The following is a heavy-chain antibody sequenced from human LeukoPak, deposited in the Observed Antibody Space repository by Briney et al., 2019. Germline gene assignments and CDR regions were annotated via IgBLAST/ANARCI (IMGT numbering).Heavy chain of an antibody. CDR1: GFTFNTYG. D-gene: IGHD6-13*01. Sequence: GRSLRLSCAASGFTFNTYGMHWVRQAPGKGLEWMAVIWYDGSNKYYADSVKGRFTISRDDSKNTLYLQMNSLRAEDTAVYYCARAGYSSSWYNLLDYWAREPWSPSPQ. CDR3: ARAGYSSSWYNLLDY. J-gene: IGHJ4*02. V-gene: IGHV3-33*01. CDR2: IWYDGSNK.